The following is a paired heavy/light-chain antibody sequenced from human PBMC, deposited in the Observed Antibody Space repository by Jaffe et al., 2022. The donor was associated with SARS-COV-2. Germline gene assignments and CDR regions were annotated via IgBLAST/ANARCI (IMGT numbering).Heavy chain of an antibody. Sequence: QVQLQESGPGLVKPSQTLSLTCSVSGGSISSDRYYWSWIRQPAGKGLEWIGRISASGSTSYNPSLKSRVTISMDTSKKQFSLKLSSMTAADTAVYYCARVLGSGSAWVKNWYFDLWGRGALVTVSS. V-gene: IGHV4-61*02. J-gene: IGHJ2*01. D-gene: IGHD3-10*01. CDR3: ARVLGSGSAWVKNWYFDL. CDR2: ISASGST. CDR1: GGSISSDRYY.
Light chain of an antibody. CDR3: QQGYSSPPWT. J-gene: IGKJ1*01. CDR1: QSISSH. CDR2: ATS. V-gene: IGKV1-39*01. Sequence: DIQMTQSPSSLSASVGDRVTITCRASQSISSHLNWYQQKPGRAPNLLIYATSTLQSGVPSRFSGSGSGTDFTLTISSLQPEDFATYYCQQGYSSPPWTFGQGTKVEIK.